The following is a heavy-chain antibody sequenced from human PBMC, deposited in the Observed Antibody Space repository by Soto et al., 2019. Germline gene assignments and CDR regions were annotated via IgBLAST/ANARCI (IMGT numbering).Heavy chain of an antibody. D-gene: IGHD1-26*01. J-gene: IGHJ3*01. CDR3: DSRHECAGGY. CDR2: ISYDGSNK. CDR1: GFTFSSYA. V-gene: IGHV3-30-3*01. Sequence: VGSLGLSCAASGFTFSSYAMHWVRQAPGKGLEWVAVISYDGSNKYYADSVKGRFTISRDNSKTTLYLQMNSLRAEDTAGYYCDSRHECAGGYWGQGPMGNV.